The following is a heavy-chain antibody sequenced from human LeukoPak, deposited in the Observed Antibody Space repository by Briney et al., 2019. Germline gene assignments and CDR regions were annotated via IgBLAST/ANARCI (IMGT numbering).Heavy chain of an antibody. J-gene: IGHJ1*01. CDR3: ARGRRPTRGYPWYFQH. CDR2: INHSGST. CDR1: GGSFSGYY. V-gene: IGHV4-34*01. Sequence: SETLSLTCAVYGGSFSGYYWSWIRQPPGKGLEWIGEINHSGSTNYNPSLKSRVTISVDTSKNQFSLKLSSVTAADTAVYYCARGRRPTRGYPWYFQHWGQGTLVTVSS. D-gene: IGHD1-1*01.